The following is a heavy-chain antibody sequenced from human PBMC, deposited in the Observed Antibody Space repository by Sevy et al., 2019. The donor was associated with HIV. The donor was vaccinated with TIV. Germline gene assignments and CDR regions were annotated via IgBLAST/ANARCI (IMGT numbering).Heavy chain of an antibody. CDR2: LSFGCGEI. CDR3: AREGCTKPHDY. D-gene: IGHD2-8*01. V-gene: IGHV3-23*01. Sequence: GGSLRLSCAASGFTFSKYSMSWVRQPPGKGLEWVSTLSFGCGEINYADSVKGRFTISRDNSKSAVDLQMNNLRPEVTAVYYCAREGCTKPHDYWGQGSLVTVSS. J-gene: IGHJ4*02. CDR1: GFTFSKYS.